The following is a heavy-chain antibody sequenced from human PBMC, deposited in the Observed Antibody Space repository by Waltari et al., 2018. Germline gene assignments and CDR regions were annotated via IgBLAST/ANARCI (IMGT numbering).Heavy chain of an antibody. J-gene: IGHJ4*02. D-gene: IGHD4-17*01. CDR1: GYTFTDYY. CDR2: SNTKTGGT. V-gene: IGHV1-2*02. CDR3: ARVRFYGLTKVPPCD. Sequence: QVQLVQSAAEMKNPRASVKVSCKTSGYTFTDYYVHWVRQAPGQGFEWMGWSNTKTGGTKYARKFRDSVAVTRDTAITTVDMERGGLTSDDTAVYYAARVRFYGLTKVPPCDWGQGTLVTVSS.